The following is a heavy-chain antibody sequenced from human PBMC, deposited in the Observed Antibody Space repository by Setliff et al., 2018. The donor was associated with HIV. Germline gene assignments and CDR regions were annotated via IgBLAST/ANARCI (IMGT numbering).Heavy chain of an antibody. V-gene: IGHV1-18*01. CDR3: ARDRGVYCISSSCYSPVDAFDI. CDR2: ISAYNGNT. J-gene: IGHJ3*02. Sequence: ASVKVSCKASGYTFSTYGISWVRQAPGQGLEWMGWISAYNGNTNYAQKLQGRVTVTTDTSTSTAYMELRSLRSDDTAVYYCARDRGVYCISSSCYSPVDAFDIWGQRTMVTVSS. D-gene: IGHD2-2*01. CDR1: GYTFSTYG.